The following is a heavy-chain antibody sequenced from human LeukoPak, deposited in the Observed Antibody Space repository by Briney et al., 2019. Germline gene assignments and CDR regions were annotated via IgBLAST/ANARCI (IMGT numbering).Heavy chain of an antibody. V-gene: IGHV1-2*02. CDR1: GYTFTGYY. CDR2: INPNSGGT. Sequence: GASVKVSCKASGYTFTGYYIHWVRQAPGQGLEWMGWINPNSGGTNYAQKFQGRVTMTRDTSISTAYMELSRLRSDDTAVYYCARDKEYYYDSSELDYWGQGTLVTVSS. CDR3: ARDKEYYYDSSELDY. J-gene: IGHJ4*02. D-gene: IGHD3-22*01.